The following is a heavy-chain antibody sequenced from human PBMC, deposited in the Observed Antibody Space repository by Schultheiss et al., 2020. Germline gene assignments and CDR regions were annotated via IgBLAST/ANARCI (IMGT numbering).Heavy chain of an antibody. CDR1: EFTFSSYD. V-gene: IGHV3-13*01. J-gene: IGHJ2*01. Sequence: GGSLRLSCAASEFTFSSYDMYWVRQPAGKGLEWVSVCGSAGDTHYPGSVKGRFTISRENAKNSLYFQMNSLRAGDTAVYYCAKAQEGNSSGWYVAYWYFDLWGRGTLVTVSS. CDR2: CGSAGDT. CDR3: AKAQEGNSSGWYVAYWYFDL. D-gene: IGHD6-19*01.